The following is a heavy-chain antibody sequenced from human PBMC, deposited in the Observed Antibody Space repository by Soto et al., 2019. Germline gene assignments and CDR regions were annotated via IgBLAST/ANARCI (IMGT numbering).Heavy chain of an antibody. D-gene: IGHD6-19*01. Sequence: SETLSLTCTVSGGSISSYYWSWIRQPPGKGLEWIGYIYYSGSTNYNPSLKSRVTISVDTSKNQFSLKLNSVTAADTAVYYCARDGRIAVAGTGYYYYGMDVWGQGTTVTVS. CDR3: ARDGRIAVAGTGYYYYGMDV. J-gene: IGHJ6*02. V-gene: IGHV4-59*01. CDR1: GGSISSYY. CDR2: IYYSGST.